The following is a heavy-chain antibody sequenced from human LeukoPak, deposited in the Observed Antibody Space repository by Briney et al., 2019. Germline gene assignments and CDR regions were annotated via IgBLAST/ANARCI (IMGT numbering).Heavy chain of an antibody. D-gene: IGHD5-18*01. CDR2: ISRSGGNS. CDR1: GFTQNA. Sequence: GGSLRLSCEASGFTQNAMGWVRQAPGKGLEWVASISRSGGNSHYADSVKGRFTISRDNSKNTMYLQMDSLRAEDTAVYYCARARSSYGYGDAFDIWGQGTMVTVSS. CDR3: ARARSSYGYGDAFDI. V-gene: IGHV3-23*01. J-gene: IGHJ3*02.